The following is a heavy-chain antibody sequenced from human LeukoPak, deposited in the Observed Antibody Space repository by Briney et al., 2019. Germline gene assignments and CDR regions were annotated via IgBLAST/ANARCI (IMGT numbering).Heavy chain of an antibody. CDR2: ISASGGST. CDR3: AKDRERGVVPAAIFFY. Sequence: PGGSLRLSCAASGFTFSSSAMSWVRQVPGKGLEWVSGISASGGSTSYADSVRGRFTISRDNSKNTLYVQMNSLRAEDTAVYYCAKDRERGVVPAAIFFYWGQGTLVTVSS. J-gene: IGHJ4*02. CDR1: GFTFSSSA. V-gene: IGHV3-23*01. D-gene: IGHD2-2*01.